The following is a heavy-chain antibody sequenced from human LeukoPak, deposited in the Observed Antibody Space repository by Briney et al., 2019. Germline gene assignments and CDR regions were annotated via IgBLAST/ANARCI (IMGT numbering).Heavy chain of an antibody. Sequence: SETLSLTCTVSGGSISSYYWSWIRQPPGKGLEWIGYIYYSGSTNYNPSLKSRVTISVDTSKNQFSLKLSSVTAADTAVYHCATSDSSGTFDYWGQGTLVTVSS. CDR3: ATSDSSGTFDY. D-gene: IGHD3-22*01. CDR1: GGSISSYY. CDR2: IYYSGST. V-gene: IGHV4-59*01. J-gene: IGHJ4*02.